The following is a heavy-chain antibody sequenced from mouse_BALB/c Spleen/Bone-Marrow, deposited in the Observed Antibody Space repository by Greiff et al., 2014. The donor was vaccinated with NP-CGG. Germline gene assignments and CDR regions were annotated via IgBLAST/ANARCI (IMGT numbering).Heavy chain of an antibody. CDR3: ARRDGGPMDY. CDR2: ISSGGSYT. D-gene: IGHD2-3*01. CDR1: GFTFSNYG. J-gene: IGHJ4*01. Sequence: EVKLVESGGDLVKPGGSLKLSCAASGFTFSNYGMSWVRQIPDKRLEWVATISSGGSYTYYPDSVKGRFTISRDNAKNTLYLQMSSLKSEDTAMYYCARRDGGPMDYWGQGTSVTVSS. V-gene: IGHV5-6*02.